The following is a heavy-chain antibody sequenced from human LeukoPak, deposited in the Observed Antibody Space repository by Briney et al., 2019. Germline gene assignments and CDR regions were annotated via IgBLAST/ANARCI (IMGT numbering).Heavy chain of an antibody. CDR3: ARGISAYCSGGSCYPYNWFDP. J-gene: IGHJ5*02. CDR2: MNPNSANT. D-gene: IGHD2-15*01. CDR1: GYTFTNYD. V-gene: IGHV1-8*03. Sequence: ASVKVSCKASGYTFTNYDINWVRQATGQGLEWMGWMNPNSANTGYAQKFQGRVTITRSTSISTAYMELSRLSSEDTAVYYCARGISAYCSGGSCYPYNWFDPWGQGTQVTVSS.